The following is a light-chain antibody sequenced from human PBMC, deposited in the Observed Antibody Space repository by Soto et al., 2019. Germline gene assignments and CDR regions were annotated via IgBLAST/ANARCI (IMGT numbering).Light chain of an antibody. CDR2: DVS. CDR1: SSDVGGYNY. CDR3: SSYTTSNTVV. Sequence: QSVLTQPASVSGSPGQSITISCTGTSSDVGGYNYVSWYQHHPGKGPKLMIYDVSNRPSGVSNRFSGSKSGNTASLTISGLQTEDEADYYCSSYTTSNTVVFCGGTKLTVL. V-gene: IGLV2-14*03. J-gene: IGLJ2*01.